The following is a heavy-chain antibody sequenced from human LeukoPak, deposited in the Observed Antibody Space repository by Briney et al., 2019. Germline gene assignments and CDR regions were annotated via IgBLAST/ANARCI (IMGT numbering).Heavy chain of an antibody. V-gene: IGHV3-48*04. CDR2: ISSSGSTI. D-gene: IGHD3-10*01. Sequence: GGALRLSCAASVFTFSSYIMNWVREAPGKGLEWGSYISSSGSTIYYADSVKSRFTISRDNAKTSLYLKMNSWRAQDTAVYYCARRSGETYYYGSGSSSNYYFDYWGQGTLVTVSS. CDR3: ARRSGETYYYGSGSSSNYYFDY. CDR1: VFTFSSYI. J-gene: IGHJ4*02.